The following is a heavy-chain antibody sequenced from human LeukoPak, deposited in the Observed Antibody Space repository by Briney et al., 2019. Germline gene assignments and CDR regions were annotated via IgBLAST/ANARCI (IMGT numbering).Heavy chain of an antibody. CDR2: ISSSSSYI. CDR3: ARDSAYCGGDCYSSRYYYYYYMDV. CDR1: GFTFSSYS. V-gene: IGHV3-21*01. D-gene: IGHD2-21*02. Sequence: PGGSLRLSCAASGFTFSSYSMNWVRQAPGKGLEWVSSISSSSSYIYYVDSVKGRFTISRDNAKNSLYLQMNSLRAEDTAVYYCARDSAYCGGDCYSSRYYYYYYMDVWGKGTTVTVSS. J-gene: IGHJ6*03.